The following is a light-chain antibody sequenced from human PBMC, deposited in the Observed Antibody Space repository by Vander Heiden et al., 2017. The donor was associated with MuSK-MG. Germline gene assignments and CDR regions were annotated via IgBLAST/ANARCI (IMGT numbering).Light chain of an antibody. J-gene: IGKJ2*01. V-gene: IGKV2-28*01. CDR1: QSLLHSNGYNY. Sequence: DIVMTQSPLSLPVTPGEPASISCRSSQSLLHSNGYNYLDWYLQKLGQSPQLLIYLGSNRASGVPDRFSGSGSGTDFTLKISRVEAEDVGVYYCMQALQTHTFGQGTKLEIK. CDR3: MQALQTHT. CDR2: LGS.